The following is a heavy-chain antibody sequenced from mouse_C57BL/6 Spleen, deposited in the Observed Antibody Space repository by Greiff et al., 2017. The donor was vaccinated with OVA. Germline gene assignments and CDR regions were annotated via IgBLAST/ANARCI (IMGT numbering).Heavy chain of an antibody. CDR2: ISSGSSTI. V-gene: IGHV5-17*01. CDR3: ARGDYYGSSLLDY. D-gene: IGHD1-1*01. Sequence: EVQLQESGGGLVKPGGSLKLSCAASGFTFSDYGMHWVRQAPEKGLEWVAYISSGSSTIYYADTVKGRFTISRDNAKNTLFLQMTSLRSEDTAMYYCARGDYYGSSLLDYWGQGTSVTVSS. CDR1: GFTFSDYG. J-gene: IGHJ4*01.